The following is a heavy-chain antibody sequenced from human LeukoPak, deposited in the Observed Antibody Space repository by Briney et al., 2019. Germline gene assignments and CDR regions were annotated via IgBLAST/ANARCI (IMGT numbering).Heavy chain of an antibody. Sequence: SGGSLRLSCAGSGFTFNNYGIHWVRQAPGKGLEWVAFIRYDETNKYYADSVKGRFTISRDNSKNTLYLQMNSLRAEDTAVYYCAGTYYYDKGAFDIWGQGTMVTVSS. J-gene: IGHJ3*02. D-gene: IGHD3-22*01. CDR1: GFTFNNYG. CDR3: AGTYYYDKGAFDI. CDR2: IRYDETNK. V-gene: IGHV3-30*02.